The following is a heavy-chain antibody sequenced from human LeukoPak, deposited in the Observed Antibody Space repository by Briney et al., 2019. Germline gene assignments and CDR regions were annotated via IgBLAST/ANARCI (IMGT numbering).Heavy chain of an antibody. CDR1: GFTFSSFA. V-gene: IGHV3-30-3*01. CDR2: TPYDGNTK. D-gene: IGHD5-12*01. Sequence: GGSLRLSCAASGFTFSSFAMPWVRQAPGKGLEWVAVTPYDGNTKYYADSVKGRFTISRDNSKNTLYLQMNSLRAEDTALYYCARDGNSGYDLTYYYGMDVWGQGTTVTVSS. J-gene: IGHJ6*02. CDR3: ARDGNSGYDLTYYYGMDV.